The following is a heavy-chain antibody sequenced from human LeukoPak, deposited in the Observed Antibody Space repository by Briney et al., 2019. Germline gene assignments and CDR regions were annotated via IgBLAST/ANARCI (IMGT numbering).Heavy chain of an antibody. CDR3: STLWYGA. Sequence: GGSLRLSCAGSGFTFTNSWMYWVRQAPGKGLEWVGRIKSKTDGATSDYAAPVTGRFTISRDDSKSTLYLEMNSLKTEDTGVYYCSTLWYGAWGQGTLVTVSS. V-gene: IGHV3-15*01. CDR2: IKSKTDGATS. CDR1: GFTFTNSW. D-gene: IGHD3-10*01. J-gene: IGHJ5*02.